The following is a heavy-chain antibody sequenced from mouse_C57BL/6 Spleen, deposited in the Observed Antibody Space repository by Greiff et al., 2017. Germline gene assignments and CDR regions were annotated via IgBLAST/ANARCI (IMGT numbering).Heavy chain of an antibody. CDR2: IDPNSGGT. V-gene: IGHV1-72*01. Sequence: VQLQQPGAELVKPGASVKLSCKASGYTFTSYWMHWVKQRPGRGLEWIGRIDPNSGGTKYNEKFKSKATLTVDKPSSTAYMQLSSLTSEDAAVYYGASSVVATSNWAFDYWGQGTTLTVSS. CDR1: GYTFTSYW. J-gene: IGHJ2*01. D-gene: IGHD1-1*01. CDR3: ASSVVATSNWAFDY.